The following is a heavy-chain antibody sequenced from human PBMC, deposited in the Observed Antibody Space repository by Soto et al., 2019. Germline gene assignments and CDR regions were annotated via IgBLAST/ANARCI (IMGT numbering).Heavy chain of an antibody. J-gene: IGHJ4*02. V-gene: IGHV1-69*01. Sequence: QVQLVQSGAEVKKPGSSVKVSCKASGGTFSSYAISWVRQAPGQGLEWMGGIIPIFGTANYAQKFQGRVTITAYESTSTAYMELSRLRSEDTAVDYCARSPVGATTGCLDYWGQGALVTVSS. CDR3: ARSPVGATTGCLDY. CDR2: IIPIFGTA. D-gene: IGHD1-26*01. CDR1: GGTFSSYA.